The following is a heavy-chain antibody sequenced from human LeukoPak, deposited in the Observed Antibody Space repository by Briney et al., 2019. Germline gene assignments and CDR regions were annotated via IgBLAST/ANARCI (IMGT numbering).Heavy chain of an antibody. CDR1: GFTFSSYG. CDR2: IRYDGSNK. Sequence: GGSLRLSCAASGFTFSSYGMHWVRQAPGNGLEWVAFIRYDGSNKYYADSVKGRFTISRDNSKNTLYLQMNSLRAEDTAVYYCAKDSGYEDYYYYYMDVWGKGTTVTVSS. CDR3: AKDSGYEDYYYYYMDV. D-gene: IGHD5-18*01. V-gene: IGHV3-30*02. J-gene: IGHJ6*03.